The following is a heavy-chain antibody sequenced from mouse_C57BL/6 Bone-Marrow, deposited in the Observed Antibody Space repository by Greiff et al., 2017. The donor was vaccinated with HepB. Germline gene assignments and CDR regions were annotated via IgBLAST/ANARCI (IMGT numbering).Heavy chain of an antibody. CDR2: IDPSDSYT. J-gene: IGHJ4*01. V-gene: IGHV1-50*01. D-gene: IGHD2-5*01. Sequence: VQLQQPGAELVKPGASVKLSCKASGYTFTSYWMQWVNQRPGQGLEWIGDIDPSDSYTNYNQKLKGKATLTVDTSSSTAYMQLSSLTSEDSAVYYSARRGYSNYLYAMDYWGQGTSVTVSS. CDR1: GYTFTSYW. CDR3: ARRGYSNYLYAMDY.